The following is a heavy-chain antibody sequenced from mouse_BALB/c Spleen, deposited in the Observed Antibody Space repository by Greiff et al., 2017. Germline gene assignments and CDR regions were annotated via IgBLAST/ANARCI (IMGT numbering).Heavy chain of an antibody. D-gene: IGHD2-13*01. J-gene: IGHJ4*01. CDR1: GFNIKDYY. CDR3: NVGVKDAMGY. CDR2: IDPENGDT. Sequence: VQLQQSGAELVRSGASVKLSCTASGFNIKDYYMHWVKQRPEQGLEWIGWIDPENGDTEYAPKFQGKATMTADTSSNTAYLQLSSLTSEDTAVYYCNVGVKDAMGYWGQGSSVTVSA. V-gene: IGHV14-4*02.